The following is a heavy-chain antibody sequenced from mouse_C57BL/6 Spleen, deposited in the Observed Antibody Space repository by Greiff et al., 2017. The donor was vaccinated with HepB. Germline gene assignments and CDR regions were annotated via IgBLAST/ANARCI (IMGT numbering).Heavy chain of an antibody. CDR1: GYSITSGYY. CDR2: ISYDGSN. CDR3: ARELSYFDV. Sequence: DVKLQESGPGLVKPSQSLSLTCSVTGYSITSGYYWNWIRQFPGNKLEWMGYISYDGSNNYNPSLKNRISITRDTSKNQFFLKLNSVTTEDTATYYCARELSYFDVWGTGTTVTVSS. J-gene: IGHJ1*03. V-gene: IGHV3-6*01.